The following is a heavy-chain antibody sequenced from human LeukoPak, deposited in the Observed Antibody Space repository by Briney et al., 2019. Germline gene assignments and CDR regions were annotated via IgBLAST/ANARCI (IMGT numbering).Heavy chain of an antibody. CDR3: ARWGYNYGLDY. J-gene: IGHJ4*02. D-gene: IGHD5-18*01. Sequence: GGSLRLSCAASGFTFSSYGMHWIRQAPGKGLEWVAFIRNDGSIIYNADSVKGRFTISRDNSKNTLYLQMIGLRAEDTAVYYCARWGYNYGLDYRGQGTLVTVSS. CDR1: GFTFSSYG. CDR2: IRNDGSII. V-gene: IGHV3-30*02.